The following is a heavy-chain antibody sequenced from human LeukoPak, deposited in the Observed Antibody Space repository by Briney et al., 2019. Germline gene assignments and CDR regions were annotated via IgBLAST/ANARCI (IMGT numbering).Heavy chain of an antibody. J-gene: IGHJ4*02. CDR1: GFTFSNYW. CDR2: IKGDGSRK. Sequence: GGSLRLSCAASGFTFSNYWMHWVRQAPGKGLVYVSGIKGDGSRKTYGDSVMGRFTISRDNAKNTLYLQMSSLRADDTALYYCARRRDGYNPELDYWGQGTLVTVPS. V-gene: IGHV3-74*01. D-gene: IGHD5-24*01. CDR3: ARRRDGYNPELDY.